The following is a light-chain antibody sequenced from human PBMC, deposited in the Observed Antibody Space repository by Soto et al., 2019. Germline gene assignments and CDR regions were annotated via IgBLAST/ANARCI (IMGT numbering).Light chain of an antibody. CDR1: GSDVGGYNY. CDR3: SSYTSASTPLV. Sequence: QSVLTQPASVSGSPGQSITISCTGTGSDVGGYNYVSWYQQHAGKAHKVMIYDVSNRPSGISERFSGSKSGNTASLTISGLQAEDEADYYCSSYTSASTPLVFGGGTKLTVL. V-gene: IGLV2-14*01. J-gene: IGLJ2*01. CDR2: DVS.